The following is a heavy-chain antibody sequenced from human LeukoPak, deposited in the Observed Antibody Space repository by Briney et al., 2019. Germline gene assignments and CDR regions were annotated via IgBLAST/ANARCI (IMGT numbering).Heavy chain of an antibody. CDR2: INSDGSST. V-gene: IGHV3-74*01. CDR1: GFTFSSYW. D-gene: IGHD3-22*01. CDR3: AKAVVPVISQHYFDY. Sequence: GGSLRLSCAASGFTFSSYWMHWVRQAPGKGLVWVSRINSDGSSTSYADSVKGRFTISRDNSKNTLSLQMNSLRAEDTAVYYCAKAVVPVISQHYFDYWGQGTLVTVSS. J-gene: IGHJ4*02.